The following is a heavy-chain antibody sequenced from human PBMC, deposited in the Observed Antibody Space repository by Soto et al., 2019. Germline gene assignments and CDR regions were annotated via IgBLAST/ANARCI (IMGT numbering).Heavy chain of an antibody. CDR2: IYYSGST. CDR3: ARLAYCGGDCYSGFDY. J-gene: IGHJ4*02. Sequence: SETLSLTCTVSGGSISSYYWSWIRQPPGKGLEWIGYIYYSGSTNYNPSLKSRVTISVDTSKNQFSLKLSSVTAADTAVYYCARLAYCGGDCYSGFDYWGQGTLVTVSS. D-gene: IGHD2-21*02. CDR1: GGSISSYY. V-gene: IGHV4-59*01.